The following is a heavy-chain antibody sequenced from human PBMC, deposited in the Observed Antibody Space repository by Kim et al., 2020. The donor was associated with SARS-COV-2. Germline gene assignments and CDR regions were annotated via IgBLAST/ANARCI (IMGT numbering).Heavy chain of an antibody. D-gene: IGHD4-4*01. CDR2: I. Sequence: IHYADSVKGRFTISRDNAKNSLYLQMSNLRDEDTAVYYCARVSLYSSSQEYWGQGILVTVSS. CDR3: ARVSLYSSSQEY. J-gene: IGHJ4*02. V-gene: IGHV3-48*02.